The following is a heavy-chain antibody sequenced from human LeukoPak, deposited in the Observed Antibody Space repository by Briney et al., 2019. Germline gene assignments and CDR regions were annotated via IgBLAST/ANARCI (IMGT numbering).Heavy chain of an antibody. Sequence: GGSLRLSCAASGFTFSSYWMSWVRQAPGKGLEWVANVKQDRSEDNYVDSVKGRFTISRDNAKNSLYLQMNSLGTEDTAVYYCARTGNYFDYWGQGTLVTVSS. D-gene: IGHD3-10*01. V-gene: IGHV3-7*01. CDR1: GFTFSSYW. CDR2: VKQDRSED. CDR3: ARTGNYFDY. J-gene: IGHJ4*02.